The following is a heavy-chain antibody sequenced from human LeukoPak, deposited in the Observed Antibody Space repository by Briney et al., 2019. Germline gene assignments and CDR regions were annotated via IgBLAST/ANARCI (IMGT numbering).Heavy chain of an antibody. D-gene: IGHD1-26*01. CDR1: GFTFDDYG. J-gene: IGHJ6*03. CDR3: ARGLGRELFYYMDV. Sequence: GGSLRLSCAASGFTFDDYGMSWVRQAPGKGLEWVSGINWNGGSTAYADSVKGRFTISRDNAKKSLYLQMNSLEAEDTALYYCARGLGRELFYYMDVWGKGTTVTVSS. V-gene: IGHV3-20*04. CDR2: INWNGGST.